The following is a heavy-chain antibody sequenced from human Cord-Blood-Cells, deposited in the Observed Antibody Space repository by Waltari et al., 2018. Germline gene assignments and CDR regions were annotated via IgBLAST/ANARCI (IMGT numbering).Heavy chain of an antibody. V-gene: IGHV1-2*02. Sequence: QVQLVQSGAEVKKPGASVKVSCKASGYTFTGYYMHWVRQAPGQGLEWMGWINPTSGGTNYAQKFQGRVTMTRDTSISTAYMELSRLRSDDTAVYYCAREIAARDAFDIWGQGTMVTVSS. J-gene: IGHJ3*02. CDR1: GYTFTGYY. CDR2: INPTSGGT. CDR3: AREIAARDAFDI. D-gene: IGHD6-6*01.